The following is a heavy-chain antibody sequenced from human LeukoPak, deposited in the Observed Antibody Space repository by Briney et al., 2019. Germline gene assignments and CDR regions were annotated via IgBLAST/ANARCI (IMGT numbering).Heavy chain of an antibody. J-gene: IGHJ3*02. D-gene: IGHD1-1*01. CDR2: ISSSSSTI. V-gene: IGHV3-48*01. CDR1: GFTFSSYS. CDR3: AGAGTTGDDAFGI. Sequence: GGSLRLSCAASGFTFSSYSMNWVRQAPGKGLEWVSYISSSSSTIYYADSVKGRFTISRDNAKNSLYLQMNSLRAEDTAVYYCAGAGTTGDDAFGIWGQGTMVTVSS.